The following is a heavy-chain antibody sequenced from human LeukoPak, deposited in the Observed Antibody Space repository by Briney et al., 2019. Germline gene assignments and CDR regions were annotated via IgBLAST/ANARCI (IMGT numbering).Heavy chain of an antibody. D-gene: IGHD5-24*01. V-gene: IGHV3-9*01. CDR3: AKGPGMATVKRYLDY. CDR2: GSWNSGSI. J-gene: IGHJ4*02. Sequence: SLRLSCAASGVTFDDHAMHWGRQAPGKGLEWGSGGSWNSGSIDYADSVKGRFTTSRDNAKNSLYLQMNSLRAEDTALYYCAKGPGMATVKRYLDYWGQGTLVTVSS. CDR1: GVTFDDHA.